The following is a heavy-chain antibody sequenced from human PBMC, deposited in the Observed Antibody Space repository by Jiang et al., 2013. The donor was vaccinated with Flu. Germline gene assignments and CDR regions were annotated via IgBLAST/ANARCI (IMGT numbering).Heavy chain of an antibody. CDR3: ARGGDYGSGSPIDY. D-gene: IGHD3-10*01. CDR1: GFTVSSNY. J-gene: IGHJ4*02. Sequence: VQLLESGGGLIQPGGSLRLSCAASGFTVSSNYMSWVRQAPGKGLEWVSVIYSGGSTYYADSVKGRFTISRDNSKNTLYLQMNSLRAEDTAVYYCARGGDYGSGSPIDYWGQGTLVTVSS. CDR2: IYSGGST. V-gene: IGHV3-53*01.